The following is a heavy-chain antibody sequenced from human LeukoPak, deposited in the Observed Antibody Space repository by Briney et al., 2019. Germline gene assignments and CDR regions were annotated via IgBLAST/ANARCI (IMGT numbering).Heavy chain of an antibody. CDR2: IKQDGSEK. Sequence: PGGSLRLSCAASGFTFSSYWMSWVRQAPGEGLEWVANIKQDGSEKYYVDSVKGRFTISRDNAKNSLYLQMNSLRAEDTAVYYCARGDIVVVPAAYYYYYGMDVWGQGTTVTVSS. D-gene: IGHD2-2*01. CDR1: GFTFSSYW. J-gene: IGHJ6*02. CDR3: ARGDIVVVPAAYYYYYGMDV. V-gene: IGHV3-7*01.